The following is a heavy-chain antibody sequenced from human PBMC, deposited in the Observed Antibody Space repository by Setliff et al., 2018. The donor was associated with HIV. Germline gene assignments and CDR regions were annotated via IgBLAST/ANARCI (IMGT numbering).Heavy chain of an antibody. CDR2: ISAYNGNT. CDR3: AREIGGVYGSSGNFDY. D-gene: IGHD3-22*01. V-gene: IGHV1-18*01. J-gene: IGHJ4*02. CDR1: GYTFTSYG. Sequence: GASVKVSCKASGYTFTSYGITWVRQAPGQGPEWMGWISAYNGNTNYAQEFQGRVTMTTDTSTTTAYMELRSLDTDDTAVYYCAREIGGVYGSSGNFDYWGQGTLVTVSS.